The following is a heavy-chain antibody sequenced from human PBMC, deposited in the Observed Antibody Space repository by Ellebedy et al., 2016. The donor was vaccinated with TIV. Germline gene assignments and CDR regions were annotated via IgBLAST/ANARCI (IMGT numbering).Heavy chain of an antibody. V-gene: IGHV3-23*01. D-gene: IGHD2/OR15-2a*01. CDR3: VKALWAGGGHYGLDV. Sequence: GGSLRLXCASSGFDFGSYAMNWVRQAPGKGLEWVSRVSGGGYSSYYADSVKGRFTISRDQSQKIVYLQMDSLRVEDTAIYYCVKALWAGGGHYGLDVWGQGTTVTVS. J-gene: IGHJ6*02. CDR2: VSGGGYSS. CDR1: GFDFGSYA.